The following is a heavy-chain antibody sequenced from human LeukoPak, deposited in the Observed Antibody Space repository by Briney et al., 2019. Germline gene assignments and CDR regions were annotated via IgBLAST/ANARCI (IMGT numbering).Heavy chain of an antibody. CDR2: INPNSGGT. CDR1: GYTFTGYY. V-gene: IGHV1-2*02. Sequence: ASVKVSCKASGYTFTGYYMHWVRQARGQGLEWMGWINPNSGGTNYAQKFQGRVTMTRDTSISTAYMELSRLRSDDTAVYYCARVPTGFPGTTPKTRNWFDPWGQGTLVTVSS. J-gene: IGHJ5*02. CDR3: ARVPTGFPGTTPKTRNWFDP. D-gene: IGHD1-7*01.